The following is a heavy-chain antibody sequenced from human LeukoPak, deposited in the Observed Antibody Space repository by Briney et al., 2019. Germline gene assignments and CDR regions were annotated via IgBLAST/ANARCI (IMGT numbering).Heavy chain of an antibody. Sequence: PSQTLSLTCTVSGGSISSGDYYWSWIRQPPGKGLEWIGYIYYSGSTYYNPSLKSRVTISVDTSKNQFSLKLSSVTAADTAVYYCARGSNYYGSGSYKRNWFDPWGQGTLVTVSS. CDR1: GGSISSGDYY. D-gene: IGHD3-10*01. J-gene: IGHJ5*02. CDR2: IYYSGST. CDR3: ARGSNYYGSGSYKRNWFDP. V-gene: IGHV4-30-4*01.